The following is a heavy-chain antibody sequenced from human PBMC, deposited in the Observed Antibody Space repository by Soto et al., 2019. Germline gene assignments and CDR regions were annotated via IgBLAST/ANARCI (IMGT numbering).Heavy chain of an antibody. CDR2: MNPNSGNT. CDR3: ARHLRSSGWYWYYYGMYV. V-gene: IGHV1-8*01. Sequence: QVQLVQSGAEVKKPGASVKVSCKASGYTFTSYDINWVRQATGQGLEWMGWMNPNSGNTGYAQKFQGRVTMTRNTSISTAYMDLSSLRSEDTAVYYCARHLRSSGWYWYYYGMYVWGQGTTVTVSS. CDR1: GYTFTSYD. J-gene: IGHJ6*02. D-gene: IGHD6-19*01.